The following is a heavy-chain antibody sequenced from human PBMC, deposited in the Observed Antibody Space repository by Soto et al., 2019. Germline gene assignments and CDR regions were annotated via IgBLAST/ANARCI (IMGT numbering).Heavy chain of an antibody. CDR3: ARGLQMPFDGLDV. CDR1: GGSVSSGDYY. D-gene: IGHD2-2*01. J-gene: IGHJ6*02. Sequence: QVQLQESGPGLVKPSETLSLTCTVSGGSVSSGDYYWNWIRQPPGKGLEWIGNIYYTGSTNYNPSLKSRVTIAVDTSKNQFSLKMSSVTAADTAVYYCARGLQMPFDGLDVWGQGTTVTVSS. CDR2: IYYTGST. V-gene: IGHV4-61*08.